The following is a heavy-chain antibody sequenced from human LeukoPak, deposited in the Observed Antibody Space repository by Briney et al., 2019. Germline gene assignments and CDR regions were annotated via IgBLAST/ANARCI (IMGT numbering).Heavy chain of an antibody. CDR2: ISCSGSII. D-gene: IGHD3-16*01. CDR1: GFTFRSCE. Sequence: PGGSLRLSCAASGFTFRSCELSWVRQAPAKGLEWVSYISCSGSIIYYADSVKGRFTISRDNAKNSLYLQMNSLRDEDTAVYSCASPIRGWGQGALVTVSS. J-gene: IGHJ4*02. CDR3: ASPIRG. V-gene: IGHV3-48*03.